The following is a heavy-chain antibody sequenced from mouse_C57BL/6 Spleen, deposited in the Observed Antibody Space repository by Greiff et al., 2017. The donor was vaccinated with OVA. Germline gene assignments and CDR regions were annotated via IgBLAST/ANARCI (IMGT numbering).Heavy chain of an antibody. CDR3: ARSTVVAEDY. CDR1: GYTFTSYT. CDR2: INPSSGYT. D-gene: IGHD1-1*01. J-gene: IGHJ2*01. V-gene: IGHV1-4*01. Sequence: QVQLKQSGAELARPGASVKMSCKASGYTFTSYTMHWVKQRPGQGLEWIGYINPSSGYTKYNQKFKDKATLTADKSSSTAYMQLSSLTSEDSAVYYCARSTVVAEDYWGQGTTLTVSS.